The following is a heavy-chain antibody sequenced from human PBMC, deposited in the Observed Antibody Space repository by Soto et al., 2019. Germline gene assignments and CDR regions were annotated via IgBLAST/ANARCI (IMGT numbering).Heavy chain of an antibody. D-gene: IGHD3-10*01. CDR1: GGSFSGYH. V-gene: IGHV4-34*01. CDR3: ARGTWVRSAFDI. Sequence: QVQLQQWGAGLLKPSETLSLTCAVYGGSFSGYHWSWIRQPPGKGLEWIGEINHSGSTNYNPSLKSRGTISVGTSKNQFSLKLSSVTAADTAVYDCARGTWVRSAFDIWGQGTMVTVSS. J-gene: IGHJ3*02. CDR2: INHSGST.